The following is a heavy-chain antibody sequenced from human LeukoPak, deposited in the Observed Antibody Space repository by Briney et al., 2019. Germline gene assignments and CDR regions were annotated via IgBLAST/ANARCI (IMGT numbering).Heavy chain of an antibody. Sequence: SVKVSCKASGGTFSSYAISWVRQAPGQGLEWMGGIIPIFGTANYAQKFQGRVTITADKSTSTAYMELSSLRSEDTAVYYCARGMYYYGSGSPFIFDYWGQRTLVTVSS. V-gene: IGHV1-69*06. CDR1: GGTFSSYA. D-gene: IGHD3-10*01. CDR2: IIPIFGTA. CDR3: ARGMYYYGSGSPFIFDY. J-gene: IGHJ4*02.